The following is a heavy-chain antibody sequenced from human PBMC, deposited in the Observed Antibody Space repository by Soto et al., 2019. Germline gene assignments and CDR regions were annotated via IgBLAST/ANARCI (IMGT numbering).Heavy chain of an antibody. CDR1: GDSVSSNSAA. Sequence: SQTLSLTCAISGDSVSSNSAAWNWIRQSPSRGLEWLGRTYYRSKWYNDYAVSVKSRITINPDTSKNQFSLKLSSVTAADTAVYFCARLPGYCSGDSCRIDYRGQGTLVTVSS. CDR2: TYYRSKWYN. V-gene: IGHV6-1*01. J-gene: IGHJ4*02. D-gene: IGHD2-15*01. CDR3: ARLPGYCSGDSCRIDY.